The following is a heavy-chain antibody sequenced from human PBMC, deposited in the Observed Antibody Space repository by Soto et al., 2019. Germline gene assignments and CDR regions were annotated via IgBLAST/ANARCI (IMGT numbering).Heavy chain of an antibody. CDR2: INQDGSEE. Sequence: EVQLVESGGGLVQPGGSLRLSCTASGFTLSNHWMDCVRQAPGKGLEWVANINQDGSEEHYVDSVKGRFTISRDNAKNFLYLQMSSLTAEDSALYYCSRSLDSWGQGTLVTVSS. V-gene: IGHV3-7*01. J-gene: IGHJ4*02. CDR3: SRSLDS. CDR1: GFTLSNHW.